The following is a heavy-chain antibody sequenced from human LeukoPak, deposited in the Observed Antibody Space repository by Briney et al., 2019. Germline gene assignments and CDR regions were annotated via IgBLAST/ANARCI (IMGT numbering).Heavy chain of an antibody. CDR3: AKQPTSYGSGSYGDY. CDR1: GFTFSSYA. J-gene: IGHJ4*02. CDR2: ISGSGGST. V-gene: IGHV3-23*01. Sequence: PGGSLRLSCAASGFTFSSYAMSWVRQAPGKGLEWVSAISGSGGSTYYADSVKGRFTISRDNSKNTLYLQMNSLRAEDTAVYYCAKQPTSYGSGSYGDYWGQGALVTVSS. D-gene: IGHD3-10*01.